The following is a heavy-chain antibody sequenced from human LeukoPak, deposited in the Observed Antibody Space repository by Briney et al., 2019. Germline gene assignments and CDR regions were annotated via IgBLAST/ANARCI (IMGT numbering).Heavy chain of an antibody. J-gene: IGHJ4*02. CDR3: AKSLPPGRITMVRGIDY. D-gene: IGHD3-10*01. CDR2: ISGSGGST. Sequence: GGSLRLSCAASGFTFSSYAMSWLRQAPGKGLEWVSAISGSGGSTYYADSVKGRFTTSRDNSKNTLYLQMNSLRAEDTAVYYCAKSLPPGRITMVRGIDYWGQGTLVTVSS. CDR1: GFTFSSYA. V-gene: IGHV3-23*01.